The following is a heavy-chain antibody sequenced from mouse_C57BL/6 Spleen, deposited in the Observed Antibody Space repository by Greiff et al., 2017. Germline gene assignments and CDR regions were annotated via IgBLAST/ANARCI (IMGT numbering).Heavy chain of an antibody. CDR3: ASLPPY. Sequence: EVMLVESGGDLVKPGGSLKLSCAASGFTFSSYGMSWVRQTPDKRLEWVATISSGGSYTYYPDSVKGRFTISRDNAKNTLYLQMSSLKSEDTAMYYCASLPPYWGQGTLVTVSA. CDR2: ISSGGSYT. CDR1: GFTFSSYG. J-gene: IGHJ3*01. V-gene: IGHV5-6*01. D-gene: IGHD5-5*01.